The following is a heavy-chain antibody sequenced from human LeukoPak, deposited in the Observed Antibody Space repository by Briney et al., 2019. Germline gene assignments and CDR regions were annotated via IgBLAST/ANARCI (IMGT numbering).Heavy chain of an antibody. CDR1: GDSVSSNSAA. CDR3: ARAVEYSSYTKFDY. D-gene: IGHD6-6*01. J-gene: IGHJ4*02. Sequence: SQTLSLTCAISGDSVSSNSAAWNWIRQSPSRGLEWLGRTYYRSKWYNDYAVSVKSRITINPDTSKNQVSLQLNSVTPEDTAVYYCARAVEYSSYTKFDYWGQGTLVTVSS. V-gene: IGHV6-1*01. CDR2: TYYRSKWYN.